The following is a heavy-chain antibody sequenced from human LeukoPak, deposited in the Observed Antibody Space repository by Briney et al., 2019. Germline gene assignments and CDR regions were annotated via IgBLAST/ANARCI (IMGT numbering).Heavy chain of an antibody. CDR3: ARACTTFITQWCFSDF. V-gene: IGHV1-18*01. CDR1: GYTFTTYV. CDR2: INPQNGDT. Sequence: ASVKVSCKASGYTFTTYVITWVRQAPGQGPEWLGWINPQNGDTRFAQTFQGRLTMTTDTSTNTASLELMRLRSDDTAVYYCARACTTFITQWCFSDFWGPGTQVTVTS. D-gene: IGHD2-8*01. J-gene: IGHJ4*02.